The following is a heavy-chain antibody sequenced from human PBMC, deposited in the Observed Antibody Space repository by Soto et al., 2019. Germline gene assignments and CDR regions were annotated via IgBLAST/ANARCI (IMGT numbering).Heavy chain of an antibody. CDR3: ARVMWNGVVILGYYYYGMDV. Sequence: ASVKVSCKASGYTFTSYGIGWVRQAPGQGLEWMGWISAYNGNTNYAQKLQGRVTMTTDTSTSTAYMELRSLRSDDTAVYYCARVMWNGVVILGYYYYGMDVWGQGTTVTVSS. CDR2: ISAYNGNT. D-gene: IGHD3-3*01. V-gene: IGHV1-18*01. CDR1: GYTFTSYG. J-gene: IGHJ6*02.